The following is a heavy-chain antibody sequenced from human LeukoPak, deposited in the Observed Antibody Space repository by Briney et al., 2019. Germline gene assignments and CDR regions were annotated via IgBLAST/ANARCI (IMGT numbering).Heavy chain of an antibody. D-gene: IGHD6-6*01. CDR1: GFTFSSYS. Sequence: SRGSLRLSCAASGFTFSSYSMNWVRQAPGKGLEWVSSISSSSSYIYYADSVKGRFTISRDNAKNSLYLQMNSLRAEDTAVYYCAREASIAARNYYYYYMDVWGKGTTVTISS. CDR3: AREASIAARNYYYYYMDV. CDR2: ISSSSSYI. V-gene: IGHV3-21*01. J-gene: IGHJ6*03.